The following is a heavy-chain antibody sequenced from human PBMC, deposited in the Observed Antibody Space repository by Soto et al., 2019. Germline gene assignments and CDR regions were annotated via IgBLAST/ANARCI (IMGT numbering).Heavy chain of an antibody. D-gene: IGHD3-16*01. J-gene: IGHJ3*01. Sequence: PSETLSLTCTVSGASIISYYWSWIRQPPGKGLEWIGYIYYSGSTNYNPSLKSRVTISVDTSKNQFSLKLSSVTAADTAVYYCARRWGDAFDFWGQGTMVT. CDR3: ARRWGDAFDF. CDR1: GASIISYY. CDR2: IYYSGST. V-gene: IGHV4-59*08.